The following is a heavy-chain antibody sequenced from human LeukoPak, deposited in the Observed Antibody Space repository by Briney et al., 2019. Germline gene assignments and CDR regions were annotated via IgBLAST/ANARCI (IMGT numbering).Heavy chain of an antibody. V-gene: IGHV3-48*02. Sequence: GGSLRLSCAASGFTIRDYSMNRVRKAPGKGLEWISYSRKITTTTYYADSVKGRFASSRDNAKNSVYLQMNSLRDDDTAVYYCTRDPEALDYWGQGTLVTVSS. J-gene: IGHJ4*02. CDR1: GFTIRDYS. CDR3: TRDPEALDY. CDR2: SRKITTTT.